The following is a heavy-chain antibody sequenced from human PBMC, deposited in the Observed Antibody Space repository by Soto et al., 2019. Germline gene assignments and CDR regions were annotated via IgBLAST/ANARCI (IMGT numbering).Heavy chain of an antibody. CDR3: ARDLRLSRQRSDY. Sequence: QVQLVESGGGVVQPGRSLRLSCAASGFTFSSYAMHWFRQAPGKGLEWVAVISYDGRNKYYADSVKGRFTISRDNSKNTLYLQMNSLIAEDTAVYYCARDLRLSRQRSDYWGQRTLVTVSS. CDR1: GFTFSSYA. V-gene: IGHV3-30*04. CDR2: ISYDGRNK. D-gene: IGHD5-12*01. J-gene: IGHJ4*02.